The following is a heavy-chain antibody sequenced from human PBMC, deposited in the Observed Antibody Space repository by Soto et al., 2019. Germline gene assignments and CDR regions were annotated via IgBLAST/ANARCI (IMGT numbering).Heavy chain of an antibody. CDR1: GFIASNYA. V-gene: IGHV3-23*01. J-gene: IGHJ4*02. Sequence: SLRLSCAASGFIASNYAMSWVRQAPGKGLEWVSGFSGSGGATFYADSVKGRFTISRDSSKNTIYLQMDRLRADDTAVYYCAKAVGDYWGRGTLLTVSS. CDR3: AKAVGDY. D-gene: IGHD1-26*01. CDR2: FSGSGGAT.